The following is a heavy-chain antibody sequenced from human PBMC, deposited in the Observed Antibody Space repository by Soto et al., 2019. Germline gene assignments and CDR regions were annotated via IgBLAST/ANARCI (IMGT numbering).Heavy chain of an antibody. V-gene: IGHV3-23*01. CDR2: ISGSGGST. CDR3: AKDQTPHRGPNDAFDI. Sequence: EVQLLESGGGLVQPGGSLRLSCAASGFTFSSYAMSWVRQAPGKGLEWVSAISGSGGSTYYADSVKGRFTISRDNSKNTLYLQMNSLRAEDTAVYYCAKDQTPHRGPNDAFDIWGQGTMVTVSS. CDR1: GFTFSSYA. J-gene: IGHJ3*02.